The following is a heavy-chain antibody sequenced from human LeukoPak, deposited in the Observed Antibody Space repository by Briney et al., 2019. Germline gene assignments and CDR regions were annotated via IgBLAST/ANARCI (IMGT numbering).Heavy chain of an antibody. CDR3: AKDDRDYYDSSGPPFY. D-gene: IGHD3-22*01. CDR1: GFTFSSYA. Sequence: PGGSLRLSCAASGFTFSSYAMSWVRQAPGEGLECVSAISGGGGSAYYADSVKGRFTISRENSKSTRYLQMSSLRAVDTAVYYCAKDDRDYYDSSGPPFYWGQGTLVTVSS. V-gene: IGHV3-23*01. J-gene: IGHJ4*02. CDR2: ISGGGGSA.